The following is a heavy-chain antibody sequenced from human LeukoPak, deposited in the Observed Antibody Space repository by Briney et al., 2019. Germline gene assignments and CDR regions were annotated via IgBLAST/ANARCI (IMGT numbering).Heavy chain of an antibody. V-gene: IGHV3-74*01. J-gene: IGHJ4*02. CDR1: GFTFRTYW. Sequence: PGGSLRLSCAASGFTFRTYWMNWVRQAPGKGLVWVSRIESDGSSTNYADSVKGRFTISRDNAANTLYLQMNSLRAEDTAVYYCVRGSWSAAGTSIDYWGQGALVTVSS. CDR3: VRGSWSAAGTSIDY. CDR2: IESDGSST. D-gene: IGHD6-13*01.